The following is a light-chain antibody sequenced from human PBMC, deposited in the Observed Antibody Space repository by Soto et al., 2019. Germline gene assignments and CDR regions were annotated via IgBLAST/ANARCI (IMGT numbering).Light chain of an antibody. CDR2: GAS. Sequence: EIVLTQSPGTLSLSPGERATLSCRASQSVSSSYLAWYQQKPGQAPRLLIYGASSRATGIPDRFSGSGSGTDFTLTISSLEAEDFAVYYCHQYGSSPLFTFGPGTKVDIK. CDR3: HQYGSSPLFT. CDR1: QSVSSSY. J-gene: IGKJ3*01. V-gene: IGKV3-20*01.